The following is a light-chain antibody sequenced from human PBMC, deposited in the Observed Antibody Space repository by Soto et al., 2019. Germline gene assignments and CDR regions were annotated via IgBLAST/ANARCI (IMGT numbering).Light chain of an antibody. J-gene: IGKJ5*01. CDR1: QTISTW. CDR2: DAS. CDR3: QQYHTSSIT. V-gene: IGKV1-5*01. Sequence: DIQMTQSPSTLSASVGDRVTITCRASQTISTWLAWHQQKPGKAPTLLIYDASTLERGVPSRFSGPGSGTEFTLSIDSLQPDDFATYYCQQYHTSSITFGQGTRLEIK.